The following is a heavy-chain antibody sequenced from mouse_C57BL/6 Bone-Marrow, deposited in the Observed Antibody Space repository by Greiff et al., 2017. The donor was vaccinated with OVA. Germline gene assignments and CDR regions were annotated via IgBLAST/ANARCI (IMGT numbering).Heavy chain of an antibody. CDR2: IDPSDSYT. D-gene: IGHD2-5*01. Sequence: VQLKQPGAELVMPGASVKLSCKASGYTFTSYWMHWVKQRPGQGLEWIGEIDPSDSYTNYNQKFKGKSTLTVDKSSSTAYMQLSSLTSEDSAVYYCARAYYSNPDYWGQGTTLTVSS. CDR3: ARAYYSNPDY. CDR1: GYTFTSYW. V-gene: IGHV1-69*01. J-gene: IGHJ2*01.